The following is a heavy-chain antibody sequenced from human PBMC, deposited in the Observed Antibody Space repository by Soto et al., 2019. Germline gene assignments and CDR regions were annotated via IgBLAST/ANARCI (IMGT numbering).Heavy chain of an antibody. D-gene: IGHD5-12*01. Sequence: GGSLRLSCAASGFTFSSYSMNWVRQAPGKGLEWVSSISSSSSYIYYADSVKGRFTISRDNAKNSLYLQMNSLRAEDTAVYYCARDGVATYLGYYYGMDVWGQGTTVTVSS. V-gene: IGHV3-21*01. CDR3: ARDGVATYLGYYYGMDV. CDR2: ISSSSSYI. CDR1: GFTFSSYS. J-gene: IGHJ6*02.